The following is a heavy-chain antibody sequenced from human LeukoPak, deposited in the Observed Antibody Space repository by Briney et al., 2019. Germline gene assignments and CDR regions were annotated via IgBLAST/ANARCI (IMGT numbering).Heavy chain of an antibody. V-gene: IGHV5-51*01. CDR3: ARQGGDGYKADAFDI. J-gene: IGHJ3*02. Sequence: GESLKISCKGSGYSFTSYWIGWVRQMPGKGLAWMGIIYPGDSDTRYSPSFQGQVTISADKSISTAYLQWSSLKASDTAMYYCARQGGDGYKADAFDIWGQGTMVTVSS. CDR2: IYPGDSDT. CDR1: GYSFTSYW. D-gene: IGHD5-24*01.